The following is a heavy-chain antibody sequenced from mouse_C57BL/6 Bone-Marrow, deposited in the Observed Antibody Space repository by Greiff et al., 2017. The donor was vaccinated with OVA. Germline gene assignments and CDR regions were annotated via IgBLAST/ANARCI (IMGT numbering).Heavy chain of an antibody. CDR2: ISSGGSYT. CDR3: ARPDIDYLWFAY. Sequence: EVQLVESGGDLVKPGGSLKLSCAASGFTFSSYGMSWVRQTPDKRLEWVATISSGGSYTYYPDSVKGRFTISRDNAKNTLYLQMSSLKSEDTAMYYCARPDIDYLWFAYCGQGTLVTVSA. CDR1: GFTFSSYG. D-gene: IGHD2-4*01. J-gene: IGHJ3*01. V-gene: IGHV5-6*01.